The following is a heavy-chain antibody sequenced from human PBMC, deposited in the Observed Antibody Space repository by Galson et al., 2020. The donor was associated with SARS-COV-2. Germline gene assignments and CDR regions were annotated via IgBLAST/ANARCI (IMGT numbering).Heavy chain of an antibody. CDR3: ARGATTYYDFWSGYYSYYYMDV. V-gene: IGHV3-13*01. Sequence: GGSLRLSCAASGFTFSSYDMHWVRQATGKGLEWVSAIGTAGDTYYPGSVKGRFTISSENAKNSLYLQMNSLTAGDTAVYYCARGATTYYDFWSGYYSYYYMDVWGKGTTVTVSS. CDR2: IGTAGDT. CDR1: GFTFSSYD. J-gene: IGHJ6*03. D-gene: IGHD3-3*01.